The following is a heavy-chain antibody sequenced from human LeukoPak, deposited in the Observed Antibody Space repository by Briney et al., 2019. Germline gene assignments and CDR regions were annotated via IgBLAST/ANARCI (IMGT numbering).Heavy chain of an antibody. CDR2: IYASGST. V-gene: IGHV4-39*01. CDR3: ALNFDY. CDR1: GGSIRGSSYS. J-gene: IGHJ4*02. Sequence: SETLSLTCTFSGGSIRGSSYSWGWIRQPPGKGLEWIGHIYASGSTNYGPSLKSRVTISVDTSKNQFSLKLNSVTAADTAVYFCALNFDYWGQGTLVTVSS.